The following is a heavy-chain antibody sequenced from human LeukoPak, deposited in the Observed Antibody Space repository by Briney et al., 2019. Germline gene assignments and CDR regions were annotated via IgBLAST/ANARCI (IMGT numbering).Heavy chain of an antibody. V-gene: IGHV3-15*01. J-gene: IGHJ4*02. CDR1: GFTFSNAW. Sequence: GGSLRVSCAASGFTFSNAWMSWVRQAPGKGMECVGRIKSKTDGGTTDYAAPVKGRFTISRDDSKNTLYLQMNSLKTEDTAVYYCTTDMPYYDFWSGYYTVGYFDYWGQGTLVTVSS. CDR2: IKSKTDGGTT. CDR3: TTDMPYYDFWSGYYTVGYFDY. D-gene: IGHD3-3*01.